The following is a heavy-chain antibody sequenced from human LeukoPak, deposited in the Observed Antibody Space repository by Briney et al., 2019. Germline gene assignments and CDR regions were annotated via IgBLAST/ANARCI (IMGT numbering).Heavy chain of an antibody. CDR1: GFAFDDYA. D-gene: IGHD3-3*01. V-gene: IGHV3-9*03. CDR3: AKAISPASIWSGVYFDY. J-gene: IGHJ4*02. Sequence: GGSLRLSCAASGFAFDDYAMHWVRQAPGKGLEWVSGISWNSGSIGDADSVKGRFTISRDNAKNSLYLQMNSLRAEDMALYYCAKAISPASIWSGVYFDYWGQGTLVTVSS. CDR2: ISWNSGSI.